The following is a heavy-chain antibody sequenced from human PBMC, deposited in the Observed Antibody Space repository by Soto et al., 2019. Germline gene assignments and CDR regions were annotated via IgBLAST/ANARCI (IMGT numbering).Heavy chain of an antibody. D-gene: IGHD3-3*01. Sequence: GASVKVSCKASGYTFTSYAMHWVRQAPGQSLKWMGWISAGNDDTRYSQKFQDRVTITRDTSASTAYMELSSLRSEDTAVFYCARDLFGVGGRIHPSGPGPLVTVST. CDR3: ARDLFGVGGRIHP. CDR2: ISAGNDDT. J-gene: IGHJ5*02. V-gene: IGHV1-3*01. CDR1: GYTFTSYA.